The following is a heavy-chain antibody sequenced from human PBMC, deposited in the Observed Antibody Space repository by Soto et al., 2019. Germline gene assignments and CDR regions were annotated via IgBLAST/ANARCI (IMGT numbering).Heavy chain of an antibody. CDR2: INPNSGGT. Sequence: ASVKVSCKASGYTFTGYYMHWVRQAPGQGLEWMGWINPNSGGTNYAQKFQGWVTMIRDTSISTAYMELSRLRSDDTAVYYCARGRDIVVVPAAIGLGDYYGMDVWGQGTTVTVSS. CDR1: GYTFTGYY. D-gene: IGHD2-2*01. J-gene: IGHJ6*02. CDR3: ARGRDIVVVPAAIGLGDYYGMDV. V-gene: IGHV1-2*04.